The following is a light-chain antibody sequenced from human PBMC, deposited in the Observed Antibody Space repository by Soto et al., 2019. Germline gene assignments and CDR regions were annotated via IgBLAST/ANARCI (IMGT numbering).Light chain of an antibody. V-gene: IGKV3-20*01. J-gene: IGKJ2*01. CDR3: QQYGNPPPNA. CDR1: QSVSSSY. Sequence: EIVLTQSPGTLSLSPGERATLSCRASQSVSSSYLAWYQQKPGQAPRVLIHGASSRATGIPDRCSGSGSGKDFTLTISRLEPEHFAVYFCQQYGNPPPNAFGQGTKAEIK. CDR2: GAS.